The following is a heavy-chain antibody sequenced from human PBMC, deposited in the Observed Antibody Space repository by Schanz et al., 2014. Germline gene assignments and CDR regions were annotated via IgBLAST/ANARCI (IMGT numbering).Heavy chain of an antibody. CDR2: ISHSGGSK. D-gene: IGHD2-15*01. J-gene: IGHJ6*02. CDR1: GFTFNSYA. Sequence: EGQLLESGGGLIQPGGSLRLSCAASGFTFNSYAMTWVRQAPGKGLEWVSSISHSGGSKYYADSVKGRFTISRDNSENTLYRQMNSLSADDTAVFYCAKGMGYCSGGTCYDYYYYGLDVWGQGTTVTVSS. CDR3: AKGMGYCSGGTCYDYYYYGLDV. V-gene: IGHV3-23*01.